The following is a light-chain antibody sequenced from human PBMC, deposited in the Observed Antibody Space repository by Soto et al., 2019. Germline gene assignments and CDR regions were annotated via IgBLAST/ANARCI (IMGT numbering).Light chain of an antibody. J-gene: IGKJ1*01. CDR3: QQYGSSPVT. V-gene: IGKV3-20*01. Sequence: EIVLTQSPCTLSFSPGERATLSCRASQSVSSSYLAWYQQKPGQAPRLLIYGASSRATGIPDRFSGSGSGTDFTLTISRLEPEDFAVYYCQQYGSSPVTFGKGTKVDIK. CDR1: QSVSSSY. CDR2: GAS.